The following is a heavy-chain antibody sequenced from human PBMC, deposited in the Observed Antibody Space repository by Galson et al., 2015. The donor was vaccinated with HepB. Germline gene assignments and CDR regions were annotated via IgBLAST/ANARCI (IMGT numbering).Heavy chain of an antibody. Sequence: SVKVSCKASGYTFTSYYMHWVRQAPGQGLEWMGIINPSGGSTSYAQKFQGRVTMTRDTYTSTVYMELSSLRSEDTAVYYCARDDSRRDIVVVPAMDVWGKGTTVTVSS. J-gene: IGHJ6*03. V-gene: IGHV1-46*01. CDR1: GYTFTSYY. CDR3: ARDDSRRDIVVVPAMDV. D-gene: IGHD2-2*01. CDR2: INPSGGST.